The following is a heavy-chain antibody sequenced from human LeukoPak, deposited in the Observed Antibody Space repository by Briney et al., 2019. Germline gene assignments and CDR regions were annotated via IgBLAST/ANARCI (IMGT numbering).Heavy chain of an antibody. CDR1: GGSISSYY. V-gene: IGHV4-59*01. Sequence: SETLSFTCTVSGGSISSYYWSWIRRPPGKGLEWIGYIYYSGSTYYNPSLKSRVTISVDTSKNQFSLKLSSVTAADTAVYYCARVDPDSSSTLEVFDYWDQGTLVTVSS. CDR2: IYYSGST. D-gene: IGHD6-6*01. CDR3: ARVDPDSSSTLEVFDY. J-gene: IGHJ4*02.